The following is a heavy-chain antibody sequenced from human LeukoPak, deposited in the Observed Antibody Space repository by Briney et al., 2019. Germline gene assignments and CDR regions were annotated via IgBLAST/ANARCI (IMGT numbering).Heavy chain of an antibody. CDR3: AELGITMIGGV. CDR2: ISSSSSTV. Sequence: QPGGSLRLSCAASGFTFNRYSMNWVRQAPGKGLEWVSYISSSSSTVYYADSVKGRFTISRDNAKNSLYLQMNSLRAEDTAVYYCAELGITMIGGVWGKGTTVTISS. D-gene: IGHD3-10*02. CDR1: GFTFNRYS. J-gene: IGHJ6*04. V-gene: IGHV3-48*01.